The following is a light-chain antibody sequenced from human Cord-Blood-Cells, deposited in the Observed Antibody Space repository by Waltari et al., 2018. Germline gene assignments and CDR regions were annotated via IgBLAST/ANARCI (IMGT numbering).Light chain of an antibody. CDR2: QDS. Sequence: SYELTQPPSVSVSPGQTASITCSGDKLGDKYACWYQQKPGQSPVLVISQDSKRPSGIPERFSGSNSGNTATLTISGTQAMDEADYYCQAWDSSTVVFDGGTKLTVL. V-gene: IGLV3-1*01. CDR3: QAWDSSTVV. CDR1: KLGDKY. J-gene: IGLJ2*01.